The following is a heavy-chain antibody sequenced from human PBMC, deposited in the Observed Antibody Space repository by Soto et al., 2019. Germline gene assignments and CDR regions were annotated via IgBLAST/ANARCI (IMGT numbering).Heavy chain of an antibody. CDR1: GGTISNSY. J-gene: IGHJ5*02. D-gene: IGHD3-22*01. CDR3: AKYYYDGNTYFFRWLAP. CDR2: FYYTGST. Sequence: PSETLSLTCTVSGGTISNSYWSWILQPPGKGLEWIAYFYYTGSTNYNPSLRSRVTISVDTSKNQFSLKLSSVTAADTAVYYCAKYYYDGNTYFFRWLAPWGKGTLVTVSS. V-gene: IGHV4-59*08.